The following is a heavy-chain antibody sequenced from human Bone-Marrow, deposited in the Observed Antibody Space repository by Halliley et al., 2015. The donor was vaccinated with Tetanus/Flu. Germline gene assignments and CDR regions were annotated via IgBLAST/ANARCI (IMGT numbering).Heavy chain of an antibody. D-gene: IGHD3-3*01. V-gene: IGHV4-31*03. Sequence: TLSLTCTVSGASVSSGGYYWNWIRQHPGKGLEWIGYIYNSGTTYYNPSLKSRVIISVDTSKKYFSLKLNSVTAADTAVYYCARGKIFGDPRQYFFDHWGQGTLVIVSS. CDR3: ARGKIFGDPRQYFFDH. CDR2: IYNSGTT. CDR1: GASVSSGGYY. J-gene: IGHJ4*02.